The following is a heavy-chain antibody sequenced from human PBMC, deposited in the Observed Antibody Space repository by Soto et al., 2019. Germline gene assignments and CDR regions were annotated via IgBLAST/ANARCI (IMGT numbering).Heavy chain of an antibody. CDR2: ISGRGDGT. J-gene: IGHJ4*02. CDR1: GFTFDTYA. Sequence: EVQLLESGGGLVQPGGSLTLSCAASGFTFDTYAKTWVRQAPGKGLEWVSAISGRGDGTYYADSVKGRFTISRDNSKNTVFLQMNSLRAEDTALYYCAKYNNYWDEDYWGQGTLVTVSS. CDR3: AKYNNYWDEDY. V-gene: IGHV3-23*01. D-gene: IGHD1-20*01.